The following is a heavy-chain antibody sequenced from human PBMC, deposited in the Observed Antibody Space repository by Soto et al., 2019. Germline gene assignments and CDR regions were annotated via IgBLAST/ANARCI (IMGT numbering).Heavy chain of an antibody. CDR1: GGPISSKK. D-gene: IGHD2-15*01. Sequence: GGPISSKKRSWIRQPAGKGLEWIGRIYTSGSTNYNPSLKSRVTMSVDTSKNQFSLKLSSVTAADTAVYYCARALGYCSGGSCYSWWFGPWGQGTLVTVSS. CDR3: ARALGYCSGGSCYSWWFGP. J-gene: IGHJ5*02. V-gene: IGHV4-4*07. CDR2: IYTSGST.